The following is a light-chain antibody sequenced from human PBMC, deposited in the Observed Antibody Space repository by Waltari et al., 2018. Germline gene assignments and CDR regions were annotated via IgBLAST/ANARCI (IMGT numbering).Light chain of an antibody. V-gene: IGLV1-44*01. CDR2: SNN. J-gene: IGLJ1*01. CDR3: AAWDDSLNGQV. Sequence: QSVLTQPPSASGTTGQRVTISCSGSSSNIGRNSVNWYQQLPGTAPKLLIYSNNQRPSGVPDRFSGSKSGTSASLAISGLQSEDEADYYCAAWDDSLNGQVFGTGTKVTVL. CDR1: SSNIGRNS.